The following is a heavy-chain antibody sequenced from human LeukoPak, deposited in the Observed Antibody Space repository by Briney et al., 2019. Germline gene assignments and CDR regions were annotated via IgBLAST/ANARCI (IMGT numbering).Heavy chain of an antibody. Sequence: PGGSLRLSCAASGFTFSSYATSWVRQAPGKGLEWVSAISGSGGSTYYADSVKGRFTISRDNAKNSLYLQMNSLRAEDTAVYYCARSRYSGYEYQSFGDAFDIWGQGTMVTVSS. J-gene: IGHJ3*02. CDR1: GFTFSSYA. V-gene: IGHV3-23*01. CDR3: ARSRYSGYEYQSFGDAFDI. CDR2: ISGSGGST. D-gene: IGHD5-12*01.